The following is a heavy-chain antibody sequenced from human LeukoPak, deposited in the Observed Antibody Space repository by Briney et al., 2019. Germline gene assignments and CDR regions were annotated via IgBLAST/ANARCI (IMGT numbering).Heavy chain of an antibody. CDR1: GYTFTGYY. J-gene: IGHJ5*02. CDR3: ARGRLAYDFWSGYYWGDNSLLYWFDP. D-gene: IGHD3-3*01. Sequence: ASVKVSCKASGYTFTGYYMHWVRQAPGQGLEWMGWMNPNSGNTGYAQKLQGRVTMTRNTSISTAYMELSSLRSEDTAVYYCARGRLAYDFWSGYYWGDNSLLYWFDPWGQGTLVTVSS. CDR2: MNPNSGNT. V-gene: IGHV1-8*02.